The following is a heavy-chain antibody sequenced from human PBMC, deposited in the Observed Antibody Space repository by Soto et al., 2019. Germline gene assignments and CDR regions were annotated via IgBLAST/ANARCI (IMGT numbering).Heavy chain of an antibody. D-gene: IGHD3-22*01. CDR3: ARALFYYYDIDY. CDR1: GFTFSSYW. J-gene: IGHJ4*02. Sequence: EVQLVESGGGLVQPGGSLRLSCAASGFTFSSYWMHWVRQAPGKGLVWVSRINSDGSRTTYADSVKGRFTISRDNAKNMLHLQMNSLRAEDTAVYYCARALFYYYDIDYWGQGTLVTVSS. V-gene: IGHV3-74*01. CDR2: INSDGSRT.